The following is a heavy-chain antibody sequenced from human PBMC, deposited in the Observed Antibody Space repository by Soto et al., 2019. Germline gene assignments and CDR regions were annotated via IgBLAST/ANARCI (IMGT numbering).Heavy chain of an antibody. Sequence: TLSLTCAITGDSVSSNSAGWSWVRQSPSRGLEWLGRTYYRSKWYYEYAVSVRGRITINPDTSKNQYSLQLNSVTPEDTAVYYCTRDPRNYYDSIGSANWFDPWGQGTLVTVSS. CDR1: GDSVSSNSAG. J-gene: IGHJ5*02. V-gene: IGHV6-1*01. CDR3: TRDPRNYYDSIGSANWFDP. D-gene: IGHD3-22*01. CDR2: TYYRSKWYY.